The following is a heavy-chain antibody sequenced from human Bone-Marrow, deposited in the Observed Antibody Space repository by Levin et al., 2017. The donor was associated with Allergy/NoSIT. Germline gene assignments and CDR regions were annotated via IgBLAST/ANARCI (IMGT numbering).Heavy chain of an antibody. CDR3: ARASMVRGVIPL. D-gene: IGHD3-10*01. J-gene: IGHJ3*01. CDR2: IYYSGST. Sequence: SQTLSLTCTVSGGSISSYYWSWIRQPPGKGLEWIGYIYYSGSTNYNPSLKSRVTISVDTSKNQFSLKLSSVTAADTAVYYCARASMVRGVIPLWGQGTMVTVSS. CDR1: GGSISSYY. V-gene: IGHV4-59*01.